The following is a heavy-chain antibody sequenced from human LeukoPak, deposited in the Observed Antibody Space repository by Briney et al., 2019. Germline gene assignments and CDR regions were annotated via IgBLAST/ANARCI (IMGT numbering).Heavy chain of an antibody. CDR2: IFASGST. CDR1: SGSPTNYF. V-gene: IGHV4-4*07. Sequence: PSETLSLTCTVSSGSPTNYFWTXXRHPAGKGLEWIXXXXXXGLIFASGSTNYNPSLKSRVIISVAKCKKQVSLKLRSVTAADTAVYYCAREDSAAYCTSSNCYGFDSWGQGTLVTVSS. CDR3: AREDSAAYCTSSNCYGFDS. J-gene: IGHJ5*01. D-gene: IGHD2-2*01.